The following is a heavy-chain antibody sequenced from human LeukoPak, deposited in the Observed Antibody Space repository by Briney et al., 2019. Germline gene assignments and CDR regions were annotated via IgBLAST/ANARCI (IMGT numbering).Heavy chain of an antibody. J-gene: IGHJ1*01. CDR2: ISAYNGNT. D-gene: IGHD5/OR15-5a*01. CDR3: ARDSVAAADAEYFQH. V-gene: IGHV1-18*01. Sequence: ASVKVSCKASGCTFTSYGISWVRQAPGQGLEWMGWISAYNGNTNYAQKLQGRVTMTTDTSTSTAYMELRSLRSDDTAVYYCARDSVAAADAEYFQHWGQGTLVTVSS. CDR1: GCTFTSYG.